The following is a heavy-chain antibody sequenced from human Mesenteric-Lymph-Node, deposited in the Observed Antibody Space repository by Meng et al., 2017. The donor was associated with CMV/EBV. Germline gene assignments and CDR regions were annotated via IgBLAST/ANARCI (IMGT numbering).Heavy chain of an antibody. J-gene: IGHJ4*02. CDR2: FSGYDGVS. CDR3: ARRICSSTSCSYFDF. CDR1: GFTFSDYV. V-gene: IGHV3-23*01. D-gene: IGHD2-2*01. Sequence: GGSLRLSCAASGFTFSDYVMTWVRQAPGKGLEWVSSFSGYDGVSYYADSVKGRFTISRDNAKNSLYLQMNSLRSEDTALYYCARRICSSTSCSYFDFWGQGTLVTVSS.